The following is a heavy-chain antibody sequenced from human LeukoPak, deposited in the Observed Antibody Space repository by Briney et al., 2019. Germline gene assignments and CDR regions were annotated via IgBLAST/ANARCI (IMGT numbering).Heavy chain of an antibody. Sequence: PGRSLRLSCAASGFTFSNYAMHWVRQAPGQGLEWVAIISNDGSDERSADSVKGRFTISRDNSKNTLYLQMNSLRAEDTAVYYCAKDPQYYYDSSGYYSWGQGTLVTVSS. D-gene: IGHD3-22*01. CDR2: ISNDGSDE. J-gene: IGHJ4*02. CDR3: AKDPQYYYDSSGYYS. V-gene: IGHV3-30*07. CDR1: GFTFSNYA.